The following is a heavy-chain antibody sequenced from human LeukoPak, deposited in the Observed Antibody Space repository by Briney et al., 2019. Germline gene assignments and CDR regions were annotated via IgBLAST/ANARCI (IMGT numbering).Heavy chain of an antibody. CDR2: INHSGST. D-gene: IGHD3-22*01. CDR3: ATYYYDSSGYHGGVDP. V-gene: IGHV4-34*09. Sequence: SETLSLTCAVYGGSFSGYYWSWIRQPPGKGLEWIGEINHSGSTNYNPSLKSRVTISVDTSKNQFSLKLSSVTAADTAVYYCATYYYDSSGYHGGVDPWGQGTLVTVSS. CDR1: GGSFSGYY. J-gene: IGHJ5*02.